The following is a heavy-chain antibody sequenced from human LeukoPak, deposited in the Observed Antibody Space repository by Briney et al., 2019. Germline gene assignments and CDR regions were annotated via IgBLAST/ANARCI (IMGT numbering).Heavy chain of an antibody. CDR3: ARDVLMVYAPLDV. CDR1: GFTFSNYW. V-gene: IGHV3-74*01. J-gene: IGHJ6*04. CDR2: INSDGSST. Sequence: PGGSLRLSCAASGFTFSNYWMHWVRQAPGKGLEYFSRINSDGSSTNYADSVKGRFTISRDNAKNTLYLHMNSLRAEDTAVYYCARDVLMVYAPLDVWGKGTTVTVSS. D-gene: IGHD2-8*01.